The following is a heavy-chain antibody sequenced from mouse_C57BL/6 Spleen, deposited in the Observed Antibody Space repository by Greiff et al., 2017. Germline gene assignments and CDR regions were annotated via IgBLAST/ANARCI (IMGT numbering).Heavy chain of an antibody. Sequence: EVQVVESGGDLVKPGGSLKLSCAASGFTFSSYGMSWVRQTPDKRLEWVATISSGGSYTYYPDSVKGRFTISRDNAKNTLYLQMSSLKSEDTAMYYCSRQDGSPYYFDYWGQGTTLTVSS. V-gene: IGHV5-6*01. J-gene: IGHJ2*01. CDR2: ISSGGSYT. CDR3: SRQDGSPYYFDY. CDR1: GFTFSSYG. D-gene: IGHD1-1*01.